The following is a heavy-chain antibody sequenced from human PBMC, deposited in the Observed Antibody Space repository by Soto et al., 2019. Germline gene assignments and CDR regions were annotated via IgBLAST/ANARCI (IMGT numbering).Heavy chain of an antibody. D-gene: IGHD3-22*01. Sequence: SATLSLTSTVSGGSISPYDWSWIRQTPGKGLEWMAYIYYSGSTNYNPSLKSRVTISVDTSKNQCSLKLSSVTAADTAVYYCARASYYSDSFGYFLDSWGQGTLVTVSS. CDR3: ARASYYSDSFGYFLDS. CDR1: GGSISPYD. CDR2: IYYSGST. V-gene: IGHV4-59*01. J-gene: IGHJ4*02.